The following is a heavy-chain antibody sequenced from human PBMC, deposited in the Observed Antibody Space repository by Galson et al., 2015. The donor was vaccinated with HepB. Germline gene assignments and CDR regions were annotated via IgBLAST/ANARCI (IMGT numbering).Heavy chain of an antibody. Sequence: SLRLSCAASGFTFSSYGMHWVRQAPGKGLEWVAVISYDGSNKYYADSVKGRFTISRDNSKNTLYLQMNSLRAEDTAVYYCAKGLGYCSGGGCYYDAFDIWGQGTMVTVSS. CDR3: AKGLGYCSGGGCYYDAFDI. CDR1: GFTFSSYG. J-gene: IGHJ3*02. CDR2: ISYDGSNK. D-gene: IGHD2-15*01. V-gene: IGHV3-30*18.